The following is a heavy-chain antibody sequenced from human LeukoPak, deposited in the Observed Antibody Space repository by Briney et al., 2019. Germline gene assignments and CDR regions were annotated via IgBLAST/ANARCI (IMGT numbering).Heavy chain of an antibody. CDR2: ISYDGSNK. CDR3: ARNSLDCDSSGAHFDY. CDR1: GLTFSSYT. D-gene: IGHD3-22*01. Sequence: PGRSLRLPCAASGLTFSSYTMHWVRQPTGKGREWVAVISYDGSNKYYADSVKRRFTIYKDNSKNTLYLQMNSLRAEDRAVYYCARNSLDCDSSGAHFDYWGQGTLVTVSS. J-gene: IGHJ4*02. V-gene: IGHV3-30*04.